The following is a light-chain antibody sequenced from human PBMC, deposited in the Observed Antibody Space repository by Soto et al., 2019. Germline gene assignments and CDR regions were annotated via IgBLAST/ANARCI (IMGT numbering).Light chain of an antibody. CDR2: AAS. J-gene: IGKJ4*01. Sequence: DVQLTQSPSSLSASVGXRVTITCRANQSISNFLNWYQRKHGEAPKLLIYAASNLQSGVPSRFSGSGSATDFALTISGLQPDDFATYYCQQTHSTPRLTFGGGTKVDIK. CDR1: QSISNF. CDR3: QQTHSTPRLT. V-gene: IGKV1-39*01.